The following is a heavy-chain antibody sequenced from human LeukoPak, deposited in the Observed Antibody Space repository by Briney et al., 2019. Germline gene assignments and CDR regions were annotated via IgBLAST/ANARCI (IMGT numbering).Heavy chain of an antibody. D-gene: IGHD6-19*01. V-gene: IGHV4-61*03. CDR3: ATPGGLSGWYDAFDI. Sequence: PSQTLSLTCTVSGGSISSGGYYWSWIRQPPGKGLEWIGYIYYSGSTNYNPSLKSRVTISVDPSKNHFSLKLSSVTAADTAVYYCATPGGLSGWYDAFDIWGQGTMVTVSS. J-gene: IGHJ3*02. CDR1: GGSISSGGYY. CDR2: IYYSGST.